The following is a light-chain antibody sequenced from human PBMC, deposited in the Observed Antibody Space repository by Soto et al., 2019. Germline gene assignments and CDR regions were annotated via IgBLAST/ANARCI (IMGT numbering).Light chain of an antibody. CDR2: EVS. J-gene: IGLJ1*01. Sequence: QSALTQPPSASGSPGQSVTISCTGTSSDVGGYDYVSWYQQHPGKAPKLMIYEVSKRPSGVPDRFSGSKSGNTASLTVSGLQAEDEADYYCSPYAGSSTYVFGTGTKATVL. CDR1: SSDVGGYDY. CDR3: SPYAGSSTYV. V-gene: IGLV2-8*01.